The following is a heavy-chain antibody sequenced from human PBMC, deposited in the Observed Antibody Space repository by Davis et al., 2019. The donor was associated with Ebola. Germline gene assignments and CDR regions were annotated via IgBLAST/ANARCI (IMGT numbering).Heavy chain of an antibody. D-gene: IGHD3-22*01. V-gene: IGHV4-34*01. CDR1: GGSFSGYY. Sequence: MPSETLSLTCAVYGGSFSGYYWSWIRQPPGKGLEWIGEINHSGRTNYNPSLKSRVTISVDTSKNQFSLKMSSVTAADTAVYYCAREGRSGYLNWFDPWGQGTLVTVSS. CDR2: INHSGRT. CDR3: AREGRSGYLNWFDP. J-gene: IGHJ5*02.